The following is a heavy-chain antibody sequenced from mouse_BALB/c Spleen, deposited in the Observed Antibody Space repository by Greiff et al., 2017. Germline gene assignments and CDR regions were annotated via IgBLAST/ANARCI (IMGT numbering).Heavy chain of an antibody. V-gene: IGHV2-9-2*01. Sequence: VQGVESGPGLVAPSQSLSITCTVSGFSLTSYDISWIRQPPGKGLEWLGVIWTGGGTNYNSAFMSRLSISKDNSKSQVFLKMNSLQTDDTAIYYCVRDRGFYWYFDVWGAGTTVTVSS. J-gene: IGHJ1*01. CDR2: IWTGGGT. CDR3: VRDRGFYWYFDV. CDR1: GFSLTSYD. D-gene: IGHD3-1*01.